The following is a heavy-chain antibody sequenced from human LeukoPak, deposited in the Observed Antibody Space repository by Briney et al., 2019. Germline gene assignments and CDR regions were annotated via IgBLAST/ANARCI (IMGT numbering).Heavy chain of an antibody. D-gene: IGHD2-15*01. CDR3: AGVAATLRVSWFDP. CDR2: IIPILGIA. V-gene: IGHV1-69*04. CDR1: GGTFSSYA. J-gene: IGHJ5*02. Sequence: ASVTVSCKASGGTFSSYAISWVRQAPGQGLEWMGRIIPILGIANYAQKFQGRVTITADKSTSTAYMELSSLRSEDTAVYYCAGVAATLRVSWFDPWGQGTLVTVSS.